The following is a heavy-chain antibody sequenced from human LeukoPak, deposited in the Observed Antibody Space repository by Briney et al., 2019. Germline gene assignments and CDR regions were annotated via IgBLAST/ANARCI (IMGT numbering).Heavy chain of an antibody. CDR3: AREQWPNYYYYYVDV. CDR2: IYTSGST. V-gene: IGHV4-61*02. J-gene: IGHJ6*03. D-gene: IGHD6-19*01. CDR1: GGSISSGSYY. Sequence: SQTLSLTCTVSGGSISSGSYYWSWIRQPAGKGLEWIGRIYTSGSTNYNPSLKSRVTISVDTSKNQFSLKLSSVTAADTAVYYCAREQWPNYYYYYVDVWGKGTTVTVSS.